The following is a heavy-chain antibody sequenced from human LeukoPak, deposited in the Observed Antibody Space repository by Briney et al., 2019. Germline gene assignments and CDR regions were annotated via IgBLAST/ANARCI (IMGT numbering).Heavy chain of an antibody. D-gene: IGHD6-19*01. Sequence: SQTLSLTCTVSGGSISSGGYYWTWIRQHPGKGLEWFGHIYYSGSTYYNPSLKSRITMSVDTYKNQFSLKLSSVTAADTAVYYCARGRSGWVFDYWGQGTLVTVSS. CDR3: ARGRSGWVFDY. V-gene: IGHV4-31*03. J-gene: IGHJ4*02. CDR2: IYYSGST. CDR1: GGSISSGGYY.